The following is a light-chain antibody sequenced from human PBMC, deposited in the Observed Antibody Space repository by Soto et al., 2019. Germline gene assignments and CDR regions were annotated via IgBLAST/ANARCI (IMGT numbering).Light chain of an antibody. CDR1: SSNLGTGYD. CDR3: QSYDVSLRAWV. V-gene: IGLV1-40*01. Sequence: QSALTQPPSVSGAPGQTVSISCTGSSSNLGTGYDVHWYQQFPGRAPKLLIYADNKRPSGVPDRISGSKSGTSASLAMAGLQAEDEANYYCQSYDVSLRAWVFGGGTKLTVL. J-gene: IGLJ3*02. CDR2: ADN.